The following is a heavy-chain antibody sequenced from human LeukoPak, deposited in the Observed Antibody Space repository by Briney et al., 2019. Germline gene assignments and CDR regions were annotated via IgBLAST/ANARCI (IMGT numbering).Heavy chain of an antibody. CDR3: ATRDETRTRMFPPDS. CDR2: IHYSGDI. CDR1: GVSVSSNNW. Sequence: PSETLSLTCAVSGVSVSSNNWWTWVRQPPGKGLEWIGEIHYSGDIKYTPSLKTRVSLSMDPSRNRLSLNLNSVPVADTAVYYCATRDETRTRMFPPDSWGQGTRVTVSS. V-gene: IGHV4-4*02. J-gene: IGHJ4*02. D-gene: IGHD1-1*01.